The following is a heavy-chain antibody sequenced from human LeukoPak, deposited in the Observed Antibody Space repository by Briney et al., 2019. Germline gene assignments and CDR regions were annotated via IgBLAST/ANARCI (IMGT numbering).Heavy chain of an antibody. CDR2: ISSSSSTI. CDR1: GFTFSSYS. V-gene: IGHV3-48*01. Sequence: GGSLRLSCAASGFTFSSYSMTWVRQAPGKGLEWVSYISSSSSTIYYADSVKGRFTISGDNAKNSLYLQMNSLRAEDTAVYYCARAVGDYFIDYWGQGTLVTVSS. D-gene: IGHD4-17*01. J-gene: IGHJ4*02. CDR3: ARAVGDYFIDY.